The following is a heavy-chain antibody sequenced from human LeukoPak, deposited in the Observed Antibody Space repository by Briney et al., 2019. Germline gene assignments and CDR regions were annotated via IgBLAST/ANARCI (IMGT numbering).Heavy chain of an antibody. CDR3: GKDFFSYVKADY. V-gene: IGHV3-30*02. Sequence: PGGSLRLSCAASGFTFSSYGMHWVRQAPGKGLEWVAFIRSDGSNKYYADSVKGRFTISRDNSKLYLQMNSLRDEDTAVYYCGKDFFSYVKADYWGQGTLVTVSS. CDR1: GFTFSSYG. CDR2: IRSDGSNK. J-gene: IGHJ4*02. D-gene: IGHD5-18*01.